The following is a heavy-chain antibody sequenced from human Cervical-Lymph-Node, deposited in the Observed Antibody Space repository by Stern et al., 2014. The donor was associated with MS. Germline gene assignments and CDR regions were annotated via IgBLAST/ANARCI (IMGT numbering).Heavy chain of an antibody. CDR2: IYYSGST. V-gene: IGHV4-59*01. J-gene: IGHJ3*02. CDR3: ARDQDGNYGGYDAFDI. D-gene: IGHD4-23*01. CDR1: GGSISSYY. Sequence: QVQLQESGPGLVKPSETLSLTCTVSGGSISSYYWSWIRQPPGKGLEWIGDIYYSGSTNYNPSLKSRVTISVDTSKNQFSLKLSSVTAADTAVYYCARDQDGNYGGYDAFDIWGQGTMVTVSS.